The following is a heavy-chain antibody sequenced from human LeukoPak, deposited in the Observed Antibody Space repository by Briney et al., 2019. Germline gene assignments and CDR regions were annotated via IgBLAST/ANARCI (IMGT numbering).Heavy chain of an antibody. Sequence: GGSLRLSCAASGFGFSRYAMTWVRQAPGKGLEWVSLITESGHSTYYTKSVKGRFTISRDNSKDTLYLQMNSLGVEDTALYFCAKGFACAENRCYGLDSWAQGILVIVSS. J-gene: IGHJ4*02. CDR2: ITESGHST. CDR3: AKGFACAENRCYGLDS. V-gene: IGHV3-23*01. CDR1: GFGFSRYA. D-gene: IGHD4/OR15-4a*01.